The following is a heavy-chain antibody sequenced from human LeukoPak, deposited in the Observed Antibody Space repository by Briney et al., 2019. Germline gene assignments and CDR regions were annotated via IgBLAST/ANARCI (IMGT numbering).Heavy chain of an antibody. J-gene: IGHJ4*02. CDR3: AKDNGSGSYYRGQIDY. Sequence: GGSLRLSCAASGFTFSSYSMNWVRQAPGKGLEWVSSISSSSSYIYYADSVKGRFTISRDNAKNSLYLQMNSLRIEDTAYYFCAKDNGSGSYYRGQIDYWGQGTLVTVSS. D-gene: IGHD3-10*01. CDR2: ISSSSSYI. V-gene: IGHV3-21*04. CDR1: GFTFSSYS.